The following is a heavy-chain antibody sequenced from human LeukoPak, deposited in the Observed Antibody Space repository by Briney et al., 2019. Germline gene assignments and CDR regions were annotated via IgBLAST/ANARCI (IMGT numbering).Heavy chain of an antibody. V-gene: IGHV4-34*01. CDR2: INHSGST. J-gene: IGHJ4*02. D-gene: IGHD3-22*01. CDR1: GGSFSGYY. Sequence: SETLSLTCAVYGGSFSGYYWSWIRQPPGEGLEWIGEINHSGSTNYNPSLKSRVTISVDTSKNQFSLKLSSVTAADTAVYYCARTYYYDSSGYYYSYWGQGTLVTVSS. CDR3: ARTYYYDSSGYYYSY.